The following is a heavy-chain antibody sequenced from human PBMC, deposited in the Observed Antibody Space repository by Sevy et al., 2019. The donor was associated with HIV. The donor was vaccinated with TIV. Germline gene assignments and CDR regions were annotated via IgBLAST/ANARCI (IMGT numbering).Heavy chain of an antibody. Sequence: ASVKVSCKASGYTFTGYYMHWVRQAPGQGLEWMGWINPNSGGTNYAQKFQGRVTMTRDTSISTAYMELGRLRSDDTAVHYCARAVVPLYYYDSSGYYYELDYWGQGTLVTVSS. CDR2: INPNSGGT. CDR1: GYTFTGYY. J-gene: IGHJ4*02. CDR3: ARAVVPLYYYDSSGYYYELDY. V-gene: IGHV1-2*02. D-gene: IGHD3-22*01.